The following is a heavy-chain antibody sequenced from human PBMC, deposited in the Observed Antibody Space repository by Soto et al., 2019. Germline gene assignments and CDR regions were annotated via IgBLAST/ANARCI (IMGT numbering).Heavy chain of an antibody. J-gene: IGHJ5*02. CDR1: GYSFTDYW. V-gene: IGHV5-10-1*01. CDR2: IDPRDSQS. Sequence: GESLKISCKASGYSFTDYWITWVRQMPGKGLEWMGRIDPRDSQSNYSPSCQGHVTISAERSSSTAYLQWKSLKASDTAMYYCARTGYGNWLDPWGRGXLVTVYS. CDR3: ARTGYGNWLDP. D-gene: IGHD3-10*01.